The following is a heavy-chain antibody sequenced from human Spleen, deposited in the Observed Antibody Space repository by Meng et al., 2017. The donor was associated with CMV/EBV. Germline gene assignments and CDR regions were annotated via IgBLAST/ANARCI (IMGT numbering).Heavy chain of an antibody. CDR3: ARVSWPTVVIIHHYFDY. J-gene: IGHJ4*02. CDR1: GGSISSGDYY. CDR2: IYYSGST. D-gene: IGHD3-22*01. Sequence: SETLSLTCTVSGGSISSGDYYWSWIRQPPGKGLEWIGYIYYSGSTYYNPSLKSRVTISVDTSKNQFSLKLSSVTAADTAVYYCARVSWPTVVIIHHYFDYWGQGTLVTVSS. V-gene: IGHV4-30-4*08.